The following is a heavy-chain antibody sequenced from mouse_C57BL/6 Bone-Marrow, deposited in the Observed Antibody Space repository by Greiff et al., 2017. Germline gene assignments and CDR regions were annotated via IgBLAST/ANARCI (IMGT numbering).Heavy chain of an antibody. CDR2: IDPSDSYT. V-gene: IGHV1-69*01. D-gene: IGHD1-1*02. Sequence: QVQLQQPGAELVMPGASVKLSCKASGYTFTSYWMHWVKQRPGQGLEWIGEIDPSDSYTNYNQKFKGKSTLTVDKSSSTAYMQLSSLTSEDSAVYYCAREGSMASYYFDSWDQGTTPTVSS. CDR3: AREGSMASYYFDS. CDR1: GYTFTSYW. J-gene: IGHJ2*01.